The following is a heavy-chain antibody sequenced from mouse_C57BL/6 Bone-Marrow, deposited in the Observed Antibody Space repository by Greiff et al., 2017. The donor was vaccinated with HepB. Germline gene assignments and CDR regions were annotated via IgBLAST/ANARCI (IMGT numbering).Heavy chain of an antibody. D-gene: IGHD3-2*02. J-gene: IGHJ4*01. CDR2: IWGVGST. CDR3: ARQTAQATYAMDY. V-gene: IGHV2-6*01. CDR1: GFSLTSYG. Sequence: VQRVESGPGLVAPSQSLSITCTVSGFSLTSYGVDWVRQSPGKGLEWLGVIWGVGSTNYNSALKSRLSISKDNSKSQVFLKMNRLQTDDTAMYYCARQTAQATYAMDYWGQGTSVTVSS.